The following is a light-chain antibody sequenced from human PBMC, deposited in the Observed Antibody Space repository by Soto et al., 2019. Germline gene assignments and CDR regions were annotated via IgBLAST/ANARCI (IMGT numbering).Light chain of an antibody. Sequence: QSALTQPASVSGSPGQSITISCTGTSSDVGGHKYVSWYQQHPDKAPKVLIFEVSNRPSGISNRFSGSKSGNTASLTISGLQAEDEADYYCSSYTSSTTSVVFGGWTKVTVL. CDR3: SSYTSSTTSVV. CDR2: EVS. CDR1: SSDVGGHKY. V-gene: IGLV2-14*01. J-gene: IGLJ2*01.